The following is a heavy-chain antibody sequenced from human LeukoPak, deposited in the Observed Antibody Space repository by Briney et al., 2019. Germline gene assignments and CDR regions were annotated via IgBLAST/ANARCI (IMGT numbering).Heavy chain of an antibody. CDR2: ISTSSSYI. CDR3: ARLARSNTSCTPCYLDY. J-gene: IGHJ4*02. Sequence: GGSLRLSCAASGFTFSTYSMNWVRQAPGKGLEWVSSISTSSSYIYYADSVKGRFTISRDNAKDSLYLQMNSLRADDTAVYYCARLARSNTSCTPCYLDYWGQGTLVTVPS. D-gene: IGHD2-2*01. V-gene: IGHV3-21*01. CDR1: GFTFSTYS.